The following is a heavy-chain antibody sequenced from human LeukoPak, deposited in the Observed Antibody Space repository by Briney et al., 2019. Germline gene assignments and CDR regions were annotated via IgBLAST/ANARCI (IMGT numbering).Heavy chain of an antibody. Sequence: ASVKVSCKASGYTLTGYYMHWVRQAPGQGLEWMGWINPNSGGTNYAQKFQARITMTRDTSISTAYMELSRLTSDDTAVYYCARGINRVVRAPGYWGQGTLVTVSS. V-gene: IGHV1-2*02. CDR3: ARGINRVVRAPGY. D-gene: IGHD2-15*01. CDR1: GYTLTGYY. CDR2: INPNSGGT. J-gene: IGHJ4*02.